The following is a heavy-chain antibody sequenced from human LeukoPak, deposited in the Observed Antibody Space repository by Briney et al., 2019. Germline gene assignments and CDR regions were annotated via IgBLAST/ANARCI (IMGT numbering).Heavy chain of an antibody. CDR2: ISDGGT. D-gene: IGHD6-19*01. J-gene: IGHJ4*02. CDR3: AKDLPGSGWAFHY. Sequence: GGSLRLSCAASGFIFSRHAMSWVRQVPGKGLEWVSSISDGGTFYSDSVKGRFAISRDNSKNTLYLQMNSLRAEDTALYHCAKDLPGSGWAFHYWGQGTLVTVSS. CDR1: GFIFSRHA. V-gene: IGHV3-23*01.